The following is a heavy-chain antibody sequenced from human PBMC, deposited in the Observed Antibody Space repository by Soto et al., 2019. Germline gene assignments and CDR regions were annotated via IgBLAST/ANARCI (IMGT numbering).Heavy chain of an antibody. J-gene: IGHJ3*02. D-gene: IGHD1-26*01. Sequence: GGFLRLSCAASGFTVSSNYMSWVRQAPGKGLEWVSVIYSGGSTYYADSVKGRFTISRDNSKNTLYLQVNSLRAEDTAVYYCARDGEVGALYAFDIWGQGTMVTVSS. V-gene: IGHV3-66*01. CDR2: IYSGGST. CDR1: GFTVSSNY. CDR3: ARDGEVGALYAFDI.